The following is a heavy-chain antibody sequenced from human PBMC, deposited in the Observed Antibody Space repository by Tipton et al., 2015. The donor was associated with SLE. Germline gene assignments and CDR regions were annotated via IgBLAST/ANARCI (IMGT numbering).Heavy chain of an antibody. D-gene: IGHD5-24*01. CDR3: SRMASTNAL. Sequence: GLVKPSETLSLTCTVSGGSISSSSYYWGWIRQPPGKGLEWIGSIYYSGSTYYNPSLSSRLTLSVDTSKNQFSLKLSSVTAADTAVYYCSRMASTNALWGQGTLVSVSS. J-gene: IGHJ4*02. CDR2: IYYSGST. CDR1: GGSISSSSYY. V-gene: IGHV4-39*07.